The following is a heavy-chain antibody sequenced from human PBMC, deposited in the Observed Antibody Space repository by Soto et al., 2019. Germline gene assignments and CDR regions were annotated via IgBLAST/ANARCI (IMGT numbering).Heavy chain of an antibody. CDR3: AGHIAARPEGYFDY. Sequence: PSETLSLTCAVSGGSIRSGGYSWSWIRQPPGKGLEWIGYIYHSGSTYYNPSLKSRVTISVDTSKNQFSLKLSSVTAADTAVYYCAGHIAARPEGYFDYWGQGTLVTVSS. V-gene: IGHV4-30-2*01. CDR2: IYHSGST. D-gene: IGHD6-6*01. CDR1: GGSIRSGGYS. J-gene: IGHJ4*02.